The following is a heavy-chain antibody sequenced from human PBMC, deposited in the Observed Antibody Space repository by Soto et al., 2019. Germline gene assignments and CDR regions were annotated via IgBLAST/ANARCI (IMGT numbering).Heavy chain of an antibody. Sequence: PSETLSLTCAVYGGSFSGYYWSWIRRPPGKGLEWIGEINHSGSTNYNPSLKSRVTISVDTSKNQFSLKLSSVTAADTAVYYCAIPGIAVAGNYYFDYWGQGTLVTVSS. V-gene: IGHV4-34*01. CDR1: GGSFSGYY. CDR3: AIPGIAVAGNYYFDY. D-gene: IGHD6-19*01. CDR2: INHSGST. J-gene: IGHJ4*02.